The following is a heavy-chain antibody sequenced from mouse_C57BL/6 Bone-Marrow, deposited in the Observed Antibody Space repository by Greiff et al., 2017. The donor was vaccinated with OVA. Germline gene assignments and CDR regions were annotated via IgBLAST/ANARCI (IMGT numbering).Heavy chain of an antibody. Sequence: EVQRVESGPVLVKPGASVKMSCKASGYTFTDYYMNWVKQSHGKSLEWIGVINPYNGGTSYNQKFKGKATLTVDKSSSTAYMELNSLTSEDSAVYYCARKQLSYFDVWGTGTTVTVSS. V-gene: IGHV1-19*01. CDR2: INPYNGGT. J-gene: IGHJ1*03. CDR3: ARKQLSYFDV. CDR1: GYTFTDYY. D-gene: IGHD1-1*02.